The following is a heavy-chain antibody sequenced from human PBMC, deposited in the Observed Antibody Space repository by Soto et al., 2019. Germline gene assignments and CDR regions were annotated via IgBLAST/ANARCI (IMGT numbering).Heavy chain of an antibody. CDR1: GFTFDDYA. CDR3: AKSGEPGVVAATSFDY. V-gene: IGHV3-9*01. J-gene: IGHJ4*02. Sequence: EVQLVESGGRLVQPGKSLRLSCAASGFTFDDYAIHWVRQVPGKGLEWVSGISANGGSIRYGDSVKGRFTISRDNAKNSLFLQMNSLSAEDTALYYCAKSGEPGVVAATSFDYWGQGTLVTVSS. CDR2: ISANGGSI. D-gene: IGHD2-15*01.